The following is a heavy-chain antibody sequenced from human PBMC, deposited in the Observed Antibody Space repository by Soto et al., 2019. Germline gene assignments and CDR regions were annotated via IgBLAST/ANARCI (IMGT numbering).Heavy chain of an antibody. J-gene: IGHJ6*02. Sequence: AEPRSRSFAVYGGSFRGYYWSWIRQPPGKVRGLIGEINHSGITNYNPYIKSRVTISVDASKNQFSLKLSSVTAANTAVYYCERGDLVVVPAAFYCYGMDLCGHGPTV. CDR2: INHSGIT. V-gene: IGHV4-34*01. CDR1: GGSFRGYY. D-gene: IGHD2-2*01. CDR3: ERGDLVVVPAAFYCYGMDL.